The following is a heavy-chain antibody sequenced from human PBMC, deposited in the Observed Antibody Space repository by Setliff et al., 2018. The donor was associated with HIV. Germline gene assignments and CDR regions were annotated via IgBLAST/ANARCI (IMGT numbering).Heavy chain of an antibody. V-gene: IGHV5-51*01. CDR1: GYSFTTNW. CDR2: IYPGDSDT. CDR3: ARGPLLDYDILTGYYHDAFDI. J-gene: IGHJ3*02. Sequence: PGESLTISCKGSGYSFTTNWIGWVRQMPGKGLEWMGVIYPGDSDTRYRPSFQGQVTISADKSISTAYLQWSRLKASDTAMYYCARGPLLDYDILTGYYHDAFDIWGQGTMVTVSS. D-gene: IGHD3-9*01.